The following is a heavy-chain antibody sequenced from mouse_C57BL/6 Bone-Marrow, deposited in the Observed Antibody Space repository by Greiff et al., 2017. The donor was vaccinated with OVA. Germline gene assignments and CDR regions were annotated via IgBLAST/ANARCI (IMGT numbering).Heavy chain of an antibody. CDR2: FYPGSGSI. D-gene: IGHD4-1*01. Sequence: QVQLKQSGAELVKPGASVKLSCKASGYTFTEYTIHWVKQRSGQGLEWIGWFYPGSGSIKYNEKFKDKATLTADKSSSTVYMELSRLTSEDSAVYFCARHEEGNWDVSYYAMDYWGQGTSVTVSS. J-gene: IGHJ4*01. CDR1: GYTFTEYT. CDR3: ARHEEGNWDVSYYAMDY. V-gene: IGHV1-62-2*01.